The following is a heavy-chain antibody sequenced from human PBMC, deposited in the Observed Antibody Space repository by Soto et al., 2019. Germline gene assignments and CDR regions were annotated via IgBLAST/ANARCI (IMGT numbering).Heavy chain of an antibody. CDR1: GGSISSGGYY. V-gene: IGHV4-31*03. J-gene: IGHJ3*02. CDR2: IYYIGST. Sequence: PSETLSLTFTVSGGSISSGGYYWSRIHQHPGKGLDWIGYIYYIGSTYYNPSLKSRVTTSVDPSKNQFSLKLSSVTAADTAVYYCARARGRIVGVITSAFDILGRGIMVPVSS. CDR3: ARARGRIVGVITSAFDI. D-gene: IGHD3-22*01.